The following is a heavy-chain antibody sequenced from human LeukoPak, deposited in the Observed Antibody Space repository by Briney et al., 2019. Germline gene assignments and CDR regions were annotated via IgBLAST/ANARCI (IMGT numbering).Heavy chain of an antibody. J-gene: IGHJ4*02. CDR1: GFTFSSYA. Sequence: GGSLRLSCAASGFTFSSYAMSWVRQAPGKGLEWVSSIRGSVGNTHYADSVRGRFTVSRDNSKDTLYLQMNSLRAEDTAVYYCAKGVAVASPYYFDYWGQGTLVTVSS. CDR2: IRGSVGNT. D-gene: IGHD6-19*01. CDR3: AKGVAVASPYYFDY. V-gene: IGHV3-23*01.